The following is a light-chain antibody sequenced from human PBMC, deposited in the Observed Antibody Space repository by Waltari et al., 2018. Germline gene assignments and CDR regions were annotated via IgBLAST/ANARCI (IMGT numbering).Light chain of an antibody. V-gene: IGLV2-14*01. Sequence: QSALTQPASVSGSPGQSVTIFCAGTSNDVGGYNSVSWYQEHTGQSPRVIIYDVSDRPSGVSDRFSGSTSGNTASLTISGLQAEDEADYYCSSQSSNDVVLFGGGTKLTVL. J-gene: IGLJ2*01. CDR1: SNDVGGYNS. CDR3: SSQSSNDVVL. CDR2: DVS.